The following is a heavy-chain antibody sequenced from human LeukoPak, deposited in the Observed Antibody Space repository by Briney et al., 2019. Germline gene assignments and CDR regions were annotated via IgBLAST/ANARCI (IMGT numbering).Heavy chain of an antibody. CDR1: GFTFSSYE. J-gene: IGHJ6*03. V-gene: IGHV3-21*01. CDR2: ISSSSSYI. Sequence: PGGSLRLSCAASGFTFSSYEMNWVRQAPGKGLEWVSSISSSSSYIYYADSVKGRFTISRDNAKNSLYLQMNSLRAEDTAVYYCARGLSGYDSYYYYYYYMDVWGKGTTVTISS. CDR3: ARGLSGYDSYYYYYYYMDV. D-gene: IGHD5-12*01.